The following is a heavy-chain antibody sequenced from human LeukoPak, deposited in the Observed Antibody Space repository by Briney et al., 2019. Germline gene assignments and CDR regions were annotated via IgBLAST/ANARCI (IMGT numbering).Heavy chain of an antibody. CDR1: GGSISSYY. J-gene: IGHJ6*03. Sequence: SETLSLTCTVSGGSISSYYWSWIRQPPGKGLEWIGYIYYTGSTNYNPSLKSRVTISVDTSKNQFSLKLSSVTAADTAVYYCARRYSGYDWGRYYYYYYYMDVWGKGTTVTISS. CDR3: ARRYSGYDWGRYYYYYYYMDV. V-gene: IGHV4-59*12. CDR2: IYYTGST. D-gene: IGHD5-12*01.